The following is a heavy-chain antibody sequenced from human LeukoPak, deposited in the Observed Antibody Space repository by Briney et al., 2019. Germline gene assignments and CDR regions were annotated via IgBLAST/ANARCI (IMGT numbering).Heavy chain of an antibody. CDR3: ARSIQWLGYYFDY. Sequence: SETLSLTCIVSGGSISSYYWSWIRQPPGKGLEWIGYIYYSGSTNYNPSLKSRVTISVDTSKNQFSLKLSSVTAADTAVYYCARSIQWLGYYFDYWGQGTLVTVSS. D-gene: IGHD5-12*01. J-gene: IGHJ4*02. V-gene: IGHV4-59*01. CDR2: IYYSGST. CDR1: GGSISSYY.